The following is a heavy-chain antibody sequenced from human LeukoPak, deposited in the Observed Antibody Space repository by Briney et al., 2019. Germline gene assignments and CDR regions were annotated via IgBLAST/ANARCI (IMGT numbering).Heavy chain of an antibody. J-gene: IGHJ4*02. CDR1: GDSVSSYNAA. CDR2: TYFRSKWYN. D-gene: IGHD5-12*01. Sequence: SQTLSLTCAICGDSVSSYNAAGKWIRQSPSRSLEWLGSTYFRSKWYNDYPVAVGSRVTINPDTSKNHVSLQLNSVSLEDTAVYYCARDRRGSGYDSWGQGTLVTVSS. CDR3: ARDRRGSGYDS. V-gene: IGHV6-1*01.